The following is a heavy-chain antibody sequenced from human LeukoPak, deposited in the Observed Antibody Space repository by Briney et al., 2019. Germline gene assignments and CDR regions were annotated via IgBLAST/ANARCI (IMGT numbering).Heavy chain of an antibody. CDR2: IRYDGSNK. D-gene: IGHD2-21*01. CDR1: GFTFSSYG. Sequence: GGSLRLSCSVSGFTFSSYGMHWVRQAPGKGLEGVAFIRYDGSNKYYADSVKGRFTISRDNSKNTLYLQMNSLRAEDTAVYYCAKDLGAVLWFGAFDIWGQGTMVSVSS. J-gene: IGHJ3*02. V-gene: IGHV3-30*02. CDR3: AKDLGAVLWFGAFDI.